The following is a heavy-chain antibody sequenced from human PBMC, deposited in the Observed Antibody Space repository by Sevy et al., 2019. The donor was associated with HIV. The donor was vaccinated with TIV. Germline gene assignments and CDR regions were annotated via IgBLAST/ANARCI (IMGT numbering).Heavy chain of an antibody. J-gene: IGHJ6*02. CDR2: ISRSGGST. CDR3: AKVDVVVPVADYGMDV. V-gene: IGHV3-23*01. Sequence: GGSLRLSCAASRFTFSNYAMSWVRQAPGKGLEWVSSISRSGGSTYYAHSVKGRFTISRDNSTNSLYLQRNRLSAEDTAVYYCAKVDVVVPVADYGMDVWGQGTTVTVSS. D-gene: IGHD2-2*01. CDR1: RFTFSNYA.